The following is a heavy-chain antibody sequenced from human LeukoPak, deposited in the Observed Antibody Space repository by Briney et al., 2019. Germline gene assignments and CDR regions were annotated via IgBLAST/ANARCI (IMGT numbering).Heavy chain of an antibody. J-gene: IGHJ4*02. Sequence: PSQTLSLTCTVSGASISSSSYYWGWIRQPPGKGLEWSGSIYYSGNTYSNPSLNSRVTISVDTSKNQFSLNLSSVTAADTAVYYCARGLHTSPGLYWGQGTLVTVSS. D-gene: IGHD3-16*01. CDR2: IYYSGNT. CDR3: ARGLHTSPGLY. CDR1: GASISSSSYY. V-gene: IGHV4-39*07.